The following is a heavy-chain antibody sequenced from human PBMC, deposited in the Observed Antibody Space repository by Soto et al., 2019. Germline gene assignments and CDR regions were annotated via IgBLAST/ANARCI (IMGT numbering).Heavy chain of an antibody. CDR2: VNSYDGTT. CDR1: GYTFTSYP. D-gene: IGHD1-7*01. V-gene: IGHV1-18*04. CDR3: AREYYGTTTWIDY. Sequence: QGQLVQSAPEVKRPGDSVKVSCKTSGYTFTSYPYSWVRQAPGQGLQWMGWVNSYDGTTKVAQQFRDRISLTADKSAATVFMELRRLTSADTAVYYCAREYYGTTTWIDYWGQGTLVAVSS. J-gene: IGHJ4*02.